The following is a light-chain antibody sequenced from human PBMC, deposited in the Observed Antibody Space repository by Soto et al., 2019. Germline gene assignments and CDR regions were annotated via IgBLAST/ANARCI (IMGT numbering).Light chain of an antibody. J-gene: IGLJ1*01. CDR1: SSDVGGYNY. V-gene: IGLV2-14*01. Sequence: QSALTQAASVSGSPGQSITISCTGTSSDVGGYNYVSWFQQHPGKAPKLMMYEVSNRPSGVSNRFSGSKCGNTASLNISGLQAEDEADYYCSSYTSSSPSHVLGPGTKLTVL. CDR3: SSYTSSSPSHV. CDR2: EVS.